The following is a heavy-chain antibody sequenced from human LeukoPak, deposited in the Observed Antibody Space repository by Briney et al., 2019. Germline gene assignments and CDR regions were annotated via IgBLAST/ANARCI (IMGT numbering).Heavy chain of an antibody. J-gene: IGHJ4*02. Sequence: SETLPLTCSASGGSISNYYWGWIRQPAGKGLEWIGSFHASGSINYRPSLKSRVTMSVDTSKNQFSLKLSSVTAADTAVYYCARAIAGAYFDYWGQGTLVTVSS. CDR2: FHASGSI. V-gene: IGHV4-4*07. CDR1: GGSISNYY. D-gene: IGHD6-13*01. CDR3: ARAIAGAYFDY.